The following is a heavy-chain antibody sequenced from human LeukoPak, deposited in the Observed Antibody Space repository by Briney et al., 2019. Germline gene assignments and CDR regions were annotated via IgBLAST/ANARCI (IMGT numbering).Heavy chain of an antibody. J-gene: IGHJ4*02. CDR1: GFTFSTYA. CDR3: AKSLGDTSTWCWLWDS. V-gene: IGHV3-23*01. CDR2: ISPSGDST. D-gene: IGHD2-2*01. Sequence: GGSLRLSCAASGFTFSTYAMYWVRQAPGKGLDWVSAISPSGDSTNYADSVKGRFTISRDNSRNTHYLQMNSLRAEDTAIYYCAKSLGDTSTWCWLWDSWGQGTLVTVSS.